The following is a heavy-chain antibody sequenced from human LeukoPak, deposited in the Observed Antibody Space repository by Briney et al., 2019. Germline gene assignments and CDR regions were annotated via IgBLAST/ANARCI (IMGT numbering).Heavy chain of an antibody. CDR2: IYYSGST. Sequence: SETLSLTCTVSGGSISSYYWSWIQQPPGKGLEWIGYIYYSGSTNYNPSLKSRVTISVDTSKNQFSLKLSSVTAADTAVYYCARDRQHSSGWYGYYFDYWGQGTLVTVSS. D-gene: IGHD6-19*01. CDR3: ARDRQHSSGWYGYYFDY. CDR1: GGSISSYY. V-gene: IGHV4-59*01. J-gene: IGHJ4*02.